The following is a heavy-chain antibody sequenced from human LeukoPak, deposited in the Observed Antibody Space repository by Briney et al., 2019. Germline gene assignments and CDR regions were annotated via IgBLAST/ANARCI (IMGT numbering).Heavy chain of an antibody. CDR2: INPNSGGT. Sequence: ASVKVSCKASGYTFTGYYMHWVRQAPGQGLEWMGWINPNSGGTNYAQKFQGRVTMTRDTSISTAYMELSRLRSDDTAVYYCARGETLWYYDSSGYYGYWGQGTLVTVSS. J-gene: IGHJ4*02. D-gene: IGHD3-22*01. V-gene: IGHV1-2*02. CDR3: ARGETLWYYDSSGYYGY. CDR1: GYTFTGYY.